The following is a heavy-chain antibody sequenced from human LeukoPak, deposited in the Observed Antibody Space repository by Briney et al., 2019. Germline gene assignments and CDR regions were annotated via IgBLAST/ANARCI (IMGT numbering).Heavy chain of an antibody. CDR3: ARYSIAAAGTWVIDY. V-gene: IGHV1-46*01. CDR2: INPSGGST. J-gene: IGHJ4*02. Sequence: ASVKVSCKASGYTFTSYYMHWVRQAPGQGLEWMGIINPSGGSTSYAQKFQGRVTMTRDTSTSTVYMELSSLRSEDTAVYYCARYSIAAAGTWVIDYWGQGTLVTVSS. CDR1: GYTFTSYY. D-gene: IGHD6-13*01.